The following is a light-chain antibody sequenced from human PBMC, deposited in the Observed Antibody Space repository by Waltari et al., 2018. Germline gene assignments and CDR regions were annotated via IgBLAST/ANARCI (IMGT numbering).Light chain of an antibody. J-gene: IGLJ2*01. V-gene: IGLV2-23*01. CDR3: CSYAGTTNIVV. CDR1: SRDGGSYTL. CDR2: EDN. Sequence: QSALTQPASVSGSPGQSVTIPCTGTSRDGGSYTLVTWYQTYSGKAPKLIIYEDNKRPSGVSNRFSGSKSGNTASLTISVLQAEDEADYHCCSYAGTTNIVVFGGGTKLTVL.